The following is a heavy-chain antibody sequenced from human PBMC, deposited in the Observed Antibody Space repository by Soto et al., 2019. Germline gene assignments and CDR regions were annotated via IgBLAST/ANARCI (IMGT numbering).Heavy chain of an antibody. D-gene: IGHD2-15*01. Sequence: QVQLVQSGAEVKKPGSSVKVSCTASGGTFSSYTISWVRQAPGQGLEWMGRIIPILGIANYAQKFQGRVTITADKSTSTAYMELSSLRSEDTAVYYCARDRGYCSGGSCYTDYWGQGTLVTVSS. CDR1: GGTFSSYT. CDR3: ARDRGYCSGGSCYTDY. V-gene: IGHV1-69*08. CDR2: IIPILGIA. J-gene: IGHJ4*02.